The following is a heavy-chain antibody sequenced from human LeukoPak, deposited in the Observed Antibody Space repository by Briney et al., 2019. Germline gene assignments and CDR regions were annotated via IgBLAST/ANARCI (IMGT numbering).Heavy chain of an antibody. CDR3: AKSSGYSSSWYLKY. V-gene: IGHV3-23*01. Sequence: GGSLRLFCAASGFTFSSYAMSWVRQAPGKGLEWVSAISGSGGSTYYADSVKGRFIITRDNSKNTLYLQMNSLRAEDTAVYYCAKSSGYSSSWYLKYWGQGTLVTVSS. J-gene: IGHJ4*02. D-gene: IGHD6-13*01. CDR1: GFTFSSYA. CDR2: ISGSGGST.